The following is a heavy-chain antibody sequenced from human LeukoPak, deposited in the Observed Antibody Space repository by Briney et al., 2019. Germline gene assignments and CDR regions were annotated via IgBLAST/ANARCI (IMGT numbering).Heavy chain of an antibody. CDR2: IYHSGST. J-gene: IGHJ5*01. D-gene: IGHD3-10*01. V-gene: IGHV4-38-2*02. CDR3: ARRVGFYGSGSLNYFDP. CDR1: GYSISSGYY. Sequence: SETLSLTCTVSGYSISSGYYWGWIRQPPGKGLEWIGSIYHSGSTYYNPSLKSRVSISVDTSKNDFALKLASVTAADTAMYFCARRVGFYGSGSLNYFDPWGQGILVSVSS.